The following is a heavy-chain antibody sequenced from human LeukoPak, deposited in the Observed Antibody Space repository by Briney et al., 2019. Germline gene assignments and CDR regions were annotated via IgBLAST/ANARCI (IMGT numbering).Heavy chain of an antibody. Sequence: GGSLRLSCAASGFTFSSYAMSWVRQAPGKGLEWVSATSGSGGSTYYADSVKGRFTISRDNSKNTLYLQMNSLRAEDTAVYYCATAGRSHYFDYWGQGTLVTVSS. CDR3: ATAGRSHYFDY. CDR1: GFTFSSYA. CDR2: TSGSGGST. V-gene: IGHV3-23*01. J-gene: IGHJ4*02.